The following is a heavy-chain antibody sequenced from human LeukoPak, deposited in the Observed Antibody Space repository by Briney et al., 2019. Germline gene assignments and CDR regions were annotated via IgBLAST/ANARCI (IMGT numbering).Heavy chain of an antibody. CDR2: ISYDGSNK. CDR1: GFTFSSYA. Sequence: GGSLRLFCAASGFTFSSYAMHWVRQAPGKGLEWVAVISYDGSNKYYADSVKGRFTISRDNSKNTLYLQMNSLRAEDTAVYYCARDWEDIVVVPAAHNYYYYGMDVWGQGTTVTVSS. J-gene: IGHJ6*02. V-gene: IGHV3-30-3*01. CDR3: ARDWEDIVVVPAAHNYYYYGMDV. D-gene: IGHD2-2*01.